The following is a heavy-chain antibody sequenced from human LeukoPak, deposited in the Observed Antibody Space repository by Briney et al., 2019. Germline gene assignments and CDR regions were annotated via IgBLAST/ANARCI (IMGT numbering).Heavy chain of an antibody. CDR2: INPNSGGT. V-gene: IGHV1-2*02. CDR3: ARGGSPIFYYYIDV. Sequence: EASVKVSCKASGYTFTGYYMHWVRQAPGQGLEWMGWINPNSGGTNYAQKFQGRVTMTRDTSITTAYMDLSSLRSDDTAVYYCARGGSPIFYYYIDVWGKGTTVTISS. J-gene: IGHJ6*03. D-gene: IGHD2-2*01. CDR1: GYTFTGYY.